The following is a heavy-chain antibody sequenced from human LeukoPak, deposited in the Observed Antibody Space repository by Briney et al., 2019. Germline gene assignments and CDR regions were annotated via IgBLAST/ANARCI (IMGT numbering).Heavy chain of an antibody. CDR3: ARGRTAVAYFDY. V-gene: IGHV3-48*02. CDR2: ITSSSSTL. J-gene: IGHJ4*02. D-gene: IGHD6-13*01. CDR1: GFTFSTYS. Sequence: GGSLRLSCAASGFTFSTYSMSWVRQAPGKGLEWVSYITSSSSTLYADSVKGRFTISRDNAKNSLYLQMNSLRDEDTAVYYCARGRTAVAYFDYWGQGTLVTVSS.